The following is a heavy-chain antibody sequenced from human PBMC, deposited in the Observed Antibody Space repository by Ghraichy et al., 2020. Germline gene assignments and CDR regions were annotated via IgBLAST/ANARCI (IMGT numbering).Heavy chain of an antibody. D-gene: IGHD6-19*01. J-gene: IGHJ4*02. CDR1: GFIFSTYG. V-gene: IGHV3-30*18. CDR2: ISYDGSNK. Sequence: GGSLRLSCASSGFIFSTYGMHWVRQAPGKGLEWVTVISYDGSNKFYVDSVKGRFTISRDNSKNTLYLQMNSLRAEDTAVYYCAKGVGSGWYGALDYWGQGTLVTVSS. CDR3: AKGVGSGWYGALDY.